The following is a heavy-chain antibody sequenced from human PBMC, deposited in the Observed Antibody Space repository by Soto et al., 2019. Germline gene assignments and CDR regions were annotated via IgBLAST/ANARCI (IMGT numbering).Heavy chain of an antibody. D-gene: IGHD3-22*01. V-gene: IGHV3-23*01. CDR1: GFTFSSYA. Sequence: GGSLRLSCAASGFTFSSYAMSWVRQAPGKGLEWVSAISGSGGSTYYADSVKGRFTISRDNSKNTLYLQMNSLSAEDTAVYYCAKDFFSGYYDCSGYPTPDYWGQGTQVTVSA. J-gene: IGHJ4*02. CDR3: AKDFFSGYYDCSGYPTPDY. CDR2: ISGSGGST.